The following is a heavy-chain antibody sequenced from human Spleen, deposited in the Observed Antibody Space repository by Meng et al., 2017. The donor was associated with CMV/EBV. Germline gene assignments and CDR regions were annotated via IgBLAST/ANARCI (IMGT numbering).Heavy chain of an antibody. D-gene: IGHD3-16*01. CDR1: GSSITSISNNYYS. CDR2: IFYRGST. V-gene: IGHV4-39*07. Sequence: SETLSLTCTVSGSSITSISNNYYSWNWIRQPPGKGLEWIGSIFYRGSTYYNPSLKSRVTISVDTSKNQFSLKLSSVTAADTAVYFCAREAVDYFTPSAFGGVDYWGQGTLVTVSS. J-gene: IGHJ4*02. CDR3: AREAVDYFTPSAFGGVDY.